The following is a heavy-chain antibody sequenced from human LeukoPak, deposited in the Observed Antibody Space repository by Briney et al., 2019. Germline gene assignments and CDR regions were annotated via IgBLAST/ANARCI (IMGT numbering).Heavy chain of an antibody. D-gene: IGHD5-12*01. CDR3: AKDLAYSGYDPLDY. V-gene: IGHV3-23*01. Sequence: GGSLRLSCAASGFTFSTYTMSWVRQAPGKGLEWVSAINTGGGTSSADFVKGRFAISRDNSKHTLYLQMNSLRAEDTAVYYCAKDLAYSGYDPLDYWGQGALVTVSS. CDR1: GFTFSTYT. CDR2: INTGGGT. J-gene: IGHJ4*02.